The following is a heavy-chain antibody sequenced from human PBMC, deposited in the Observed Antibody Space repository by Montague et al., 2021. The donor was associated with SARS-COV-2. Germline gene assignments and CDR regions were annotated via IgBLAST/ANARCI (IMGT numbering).Heavy chain of an antibody. CDR3: ARAERGSCGDGNCYQYFFNY. CDR2: TYYRSEWYS. D-gene: IGHD2-15*01. CDR1: GDSVSSNAAG. Sequence: CAISGDSVSSNAAGWNWIRQPPSRGLEWLGRTYYRSEWYSDYSVSVKRRISINPDTSKNQFSLQLNSVTPEDTAVYYCARAERGSCGDGNCYQYFFNYWGQGTLVTVSS. J-gene: IGHJ4*02. V-gene: IGHV6-1*01.